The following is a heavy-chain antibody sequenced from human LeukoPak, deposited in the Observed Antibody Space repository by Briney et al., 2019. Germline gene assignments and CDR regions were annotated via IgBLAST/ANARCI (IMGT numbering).Heavy chain of an antibody. CDR2: IYYSGST. J-gene: IGHJ3*02. CDR1: GGSISSYY. D-gene: IGHD2-21*02. V-gene: IGHV4-59*01. CDR3: ARGERVAYRGGDCYSLGAFDI. Sequence: PSETLSLTCTVSGGSISSYYWSWIRQPPGKGLEWIGYIYYSGSTNYNPSLKSRVTISVDTSKNQFSLKLSSVTAADTAVYYCARGERVAYRGGDCYSLGAFDIWGQGTMVTVSS.